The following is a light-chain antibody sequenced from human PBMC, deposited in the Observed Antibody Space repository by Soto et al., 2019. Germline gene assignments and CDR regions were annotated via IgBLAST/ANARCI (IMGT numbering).Light chain of an antibody. J-gene: IGKJ4*01. CDR2: DAS. Sequence: IRMTQSPSTLSASVGDTVTITCRTSQNIFTWLAWYQHKPGKAPKLLMYDASILESGVPSRFSGSGSGTEFTLTISSLQSDDFATYYCQQYNSHSFGGGTKVDI. V-gene: IGKV1-5*01. CDR3: QQYNSHS. CDR1: QNIFTW.